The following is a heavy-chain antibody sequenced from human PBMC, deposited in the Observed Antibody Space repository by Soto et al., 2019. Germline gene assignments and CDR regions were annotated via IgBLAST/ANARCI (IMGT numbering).Heavy chain of an antibody. D-gene: IGHD3-22*01. CDR1: GFTFSTYW. CDR3: VRGGGDYYDGNGYLGRH. Sequence: EVQLVESGGGLVQPGGSLRLSCAASGFTFSTYWMHWVRQAPGKGLVWVSRIKNDGSGTYYVDSVEGRFTISRDNAKNTLYLQMNSLRAEDTAVYYCVRGGGDYYDGNGYLGRHWGQGTLVTVSS. V-gene: IGHV3-74*01. CDR2: IKNDGSGT. J-gene: IGHJ4*02.